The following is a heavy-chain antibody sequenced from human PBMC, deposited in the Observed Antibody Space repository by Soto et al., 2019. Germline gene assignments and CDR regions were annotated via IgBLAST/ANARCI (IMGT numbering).Heavy chain of an antibody. D-gene: IGHD1-1*01. CDR1: AYSFTSYW. J-gene: IGHJ5*02. V-gene: IGHV5-10-1*01. CDR2: IDPSDSYA. CDR3: ARRRSDWNWLDP. Sequence: GESLKISCKASAYSFTSYWITWVRQTPGKGLEWMGRIDPSDSYANYGPPFQGHVTLSVDKSINTAFLQWNSLDASDTGMYFGARRRSDWNWLDPWGQGTLVTVS.